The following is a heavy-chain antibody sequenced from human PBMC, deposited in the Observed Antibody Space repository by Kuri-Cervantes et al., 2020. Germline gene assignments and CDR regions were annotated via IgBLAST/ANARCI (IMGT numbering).Heavy chain of an antibody. J-gene: IGHJ5*02. CDR1: GGSFSGYY. CDR2: INHSGST. D-gene: IGHD1-26*01. Sequence: SETLSLTCAVYGGSFSGYYWSWIRQPPGKGLEWIGEINHSGSTNYSPSLKSRVTISLDTSKNQFSLKLSSVTAADTAIYYCARGEGVGPWSQGSLVTVSS. V-gene: IGHV4-34*01. CDR3: ARGEGVGP.